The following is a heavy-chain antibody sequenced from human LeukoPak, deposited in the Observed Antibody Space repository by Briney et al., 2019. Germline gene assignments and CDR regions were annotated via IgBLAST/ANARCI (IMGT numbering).Heavy chain of an antibody. Sequence: PGGSLRLSCATGFTFSSFSMHWVRQAPGKGLEWVAVISYDGSNKYYADSVKGRFTISRDNSKNTLYLQMNSLRAEDTAVYYCAKDFFSFGYWGQGTLVTVSS. CDR1: GFTFSSFS. CDR2: ISYDGSNK. J-gene: IGHJ4*02. D-gene: IGHD2/OR15-2a*01. V-gene: IGHV3-30*18. CDR3: AKDFFSFGY.